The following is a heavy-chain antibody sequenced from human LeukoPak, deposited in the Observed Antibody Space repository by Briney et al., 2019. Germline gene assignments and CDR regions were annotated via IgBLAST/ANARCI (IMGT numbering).Heavy chain of an antibody. V-gene: IGHV3-23*01. CDR2: ISGSGGST. CDR1: GFTFSSSA. Sequence: PGGSLRLSCAASGFTFSSSAMSWVRQAPGKGLEWVSAISGSGGSTYYADSVKGRFTISRDNSKNTLYLQMNSLRAEDTAVYYCAKDRSFPGGWYVSGFDYWGQGTLVTVSS. J-gene: IGHJ4*02. CDR3: AKDRSFPGGWYVSGFDY. D-gene: IGHD6-19*01.